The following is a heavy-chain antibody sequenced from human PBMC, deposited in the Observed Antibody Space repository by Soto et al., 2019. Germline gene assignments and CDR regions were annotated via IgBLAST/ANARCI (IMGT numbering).Heavy chain of an antibody. CDR2: ISTSSTAI. CDR1: GLTFSTNA. Sequence: EVQLVESGGGFVQRGGSLRLSCAVSGLTFSTNAINWVRQAPGKGLEWVSYISTSSTAIYYADSVKGRFTISRDDAKSSLYLQMNSLRDEHTAVYYCVITDSGRERGYWGQGTLVTVSS. J-gene: IGHJ4*02. D-gene: IGHD3-10*01. V-gene: IGHV3-48*02. CDR3: VITDSGRERGY.